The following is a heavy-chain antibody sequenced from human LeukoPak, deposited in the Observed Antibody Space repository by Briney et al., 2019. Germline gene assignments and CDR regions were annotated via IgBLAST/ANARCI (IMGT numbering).Heavy chain of an antibody. D-gene: IGHD4-23*01. CDR1: GYTLTELS. J-gene: IGHJ3*02. V-gene: IGHV1-24*01. Sequence: ASVKVSCKVSGYTLTELSMHWVRQAPGKGLEWMGGFDPEDGETIYAQKFQGRVTMTEDTSTDTAYMELSSLRSEDTAVYYCATDHKISVVTQWDAFDIWGQGTMVTVSS. CDR3: ATDHKISVVTQWDAFDI. CDR2: FDPEDGET.